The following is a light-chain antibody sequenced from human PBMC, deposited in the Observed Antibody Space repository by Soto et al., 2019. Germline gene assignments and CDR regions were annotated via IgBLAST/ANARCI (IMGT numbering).Light chain of an antibody. CDR2: GAS. Sequence: IVLTQSPVSLSLSPGERATLSCRASESISRSLAWYQQRPGQAPRLLIYGASSRATGIPDRFSGSGSGTDFTLTISRLEPEDFAVYYCQQYGSSFTFGPGTKVDIK. CDR3: QQYGSSFT. V-gene: IGKV3-20*01. J-gene: IGKJ3*01. CDR1: ESISRS.